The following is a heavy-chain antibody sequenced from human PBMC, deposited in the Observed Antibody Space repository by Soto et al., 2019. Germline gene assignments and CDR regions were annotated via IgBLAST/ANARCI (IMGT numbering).Heavy chain of an antibody. CDR1: GDTFTDYY. D-gene: IGHD2-21*02. Sequence: QVQLVQSGAEVKKPGASVKVSCKASGDTFTDYYIHWVRQAPGQGLEWVGTVNPSGGHTTYAQHFLGRMTMTRDTSTSTLYMELTSLTSEDPAVYYCARGGHVVVVTAALDYWGQGTLVTVSS. CDR3: ARGGHVVVVTAALDY. J-gene: IGHJ4*02. V-gene: IGHV1-46*01. CDR2: VNPSGGHT.